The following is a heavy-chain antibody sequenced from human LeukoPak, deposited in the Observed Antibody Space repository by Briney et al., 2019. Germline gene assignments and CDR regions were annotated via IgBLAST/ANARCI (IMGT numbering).Heavy chain of an antibody. CDR3: ANLGYCSGGSCPNWFDP. CDR1: GGTFSSYA. J-gene: IGHJ5*02. CDR2: IIPIFGIA. Sequence: ASVKVSCKASGGTFSSYAIIWVRQAPGQGLEWMGRIIPIFGIANYAQKSQGRVTITADKSTSTAYMELSSLRSEDTAVYYCANLGYCSGGSCPNWFDPWGQGTLVTVSS. V-gene: IGHV1-69*04. D-gene: IGHD2-15*01.